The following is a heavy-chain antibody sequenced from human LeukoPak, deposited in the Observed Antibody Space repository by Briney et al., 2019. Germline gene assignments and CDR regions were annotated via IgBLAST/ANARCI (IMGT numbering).Heavy chain of an antibody. CDR3: ARYRELRVLDFDY. Sequence: NPGGSLRLSCAASGFTFSSYAMSWVRQAPGKGLEWVSSISSSSSYIYYADSVKGRFTISRDNAKNSLYLQMNSLRAEDTAVYYCARYRELRVLDFDYWGQGTLVTVSS. J-gene: IGHJ4*02. V-gene: IGHV3-21*01. CDR1: GFTFSSYA. D-gene: IGHD1-26*01. CDR2: ISSSSSYI.